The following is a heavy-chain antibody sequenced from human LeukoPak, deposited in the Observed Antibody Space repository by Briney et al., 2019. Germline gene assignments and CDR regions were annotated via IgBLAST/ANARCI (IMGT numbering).Heavy chain of an antibody. D-gene: IGHD3-9*01. Sequence: SGTLSLTCTVSGGSISSYYWSWIRQPTGKGLEWIGYIYYSGSTNYNPSLKSRVTISVDTSKNQFSLKLSSVTAADTAAYYCARIMLTTPLYYFDYWGQGTLVTVSS. V-gene: IGHV4-59*01. CDR3: ARIMLTTPLYYFDY. J-gene: IGHJ4*02. CDR1: GGSISSYY. CDR2: IYYSGST.